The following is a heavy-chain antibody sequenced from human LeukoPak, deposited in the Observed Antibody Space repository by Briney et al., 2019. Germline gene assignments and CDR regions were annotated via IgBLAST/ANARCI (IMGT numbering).Heavy chain of an antibody. J-gene: IGHJ5*02. D-gene: IGHD3-10*01. CDR1: GYTFTGYY. CDR3: ARVLYGSGSPPGA. Sequence: ASVKVSCKASGYTFTGYYMHWVRQAPGQGLEWMGWINPNSGGTNYAQKFQGRVTMTRDTSISTAYMELSRLRSDDTAVYYCARVLYGSGSPPGAWGQGTLVTVSS. CDR2: INPNSGGT. V-gene: IGHV1-2*02.